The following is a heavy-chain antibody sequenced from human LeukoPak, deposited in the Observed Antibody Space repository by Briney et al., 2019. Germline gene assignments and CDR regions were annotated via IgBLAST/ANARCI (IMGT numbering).Heavy chain of an antibody. CDR2: IDPSDSYT. Sequence: GESLKISCQGSGYSFTSYWISWVRQMPGKGLEWMGRIDPSDSYTNYSPSFQGHVTISADKSISTAYLQWSSLKASDTAMYYCARGSFRSLADYGMDVWGQGTTVTVSS. CDR3: ARGSFRSLADYGMDV. J-gene: IGHJ6*02. CDR1: GYSFTSYW. V-gene: IGHV5-10-1*01. D-gene: IGHD3-10*01.